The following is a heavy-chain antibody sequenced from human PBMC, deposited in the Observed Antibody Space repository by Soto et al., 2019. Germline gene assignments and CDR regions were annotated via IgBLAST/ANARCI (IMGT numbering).Heavy chain of an antibody. Sequence: ASVKVSCKTSGGTFKSYAISWVRQAPGQGLEWMGGIIPIFDTTDYAQKFQGRVSITADKSTNTAYMELSSLTSEDTAVYFCARDGEARAGHSYGTDVCGPGTTVTGSS. D-gene: IGHD6-13*01. CDR1: GGTFKSYA. J-gene: IGHJ6*02. CDR2: IIPIFDTT. CDR3: ARDGEARAGHSYGTDV. V-gene: IGHV1-69*06.